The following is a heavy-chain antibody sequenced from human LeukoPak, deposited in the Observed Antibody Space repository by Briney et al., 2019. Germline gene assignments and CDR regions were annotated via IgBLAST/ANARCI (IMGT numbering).Heavy chain of an antibody. CDR1: GFTFSSYS. CDR2: ISSSSCTI. D-gene: IGHD2-2*01. V-gene: IGHV3-48*01. Sequence: GGSLRLSCAAPGFTFSSYSMNWVRQAPGKGLEWVSYISSSSCTIYYADSVKGRFTISRDNAKNSLYLQMNSLRAEDTAVYYCARDGSRGGLRMPPPPYFDLWGRGTLVTVSS. CDR3: ARDGSRGGLRMPPPPYFDL. J-gene: IGHJ2*01.